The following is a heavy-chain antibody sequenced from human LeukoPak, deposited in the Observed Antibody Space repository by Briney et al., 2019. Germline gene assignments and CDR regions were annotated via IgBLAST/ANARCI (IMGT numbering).Heavy chain of an antibody. CDR2: IKQDGSEK. CDR1: GFTFSSSW. V-gene: IGHV3-7*02. J-gene: IGHJ5*02. D-gene: IGHD5-12*01. CDR3: ASTGYRSSWFDP. Sequence: PGGSLRLSCAASGFTFSSSWMSWVRQAPGKGLEWVANIKQDGSEKYYVDSVKGRFTISRDNAKNSLYLQMNSLRAEDTAVYYCASTGYRSSWFDPWGQGTLVTVSS.